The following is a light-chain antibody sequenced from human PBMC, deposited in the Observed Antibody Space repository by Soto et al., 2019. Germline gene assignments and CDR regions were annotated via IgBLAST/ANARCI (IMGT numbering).Light chain of an antibody. CDR2: GAS. CDR3: QQFHDYPIT. J-gene: IGKJ5*01. V-gene: IGKV3-15*01. CDR1: QSVGGS. Sequence: EIVMTQSPATLSVSPGERATVSCRASQSVGGSSLAWYQQRPGQAPRLLIYGASTRATGIPARFSGSGSGTEFTLTISSLQSEDFATYYCQQFHDYPITFGQGTRLEIK.